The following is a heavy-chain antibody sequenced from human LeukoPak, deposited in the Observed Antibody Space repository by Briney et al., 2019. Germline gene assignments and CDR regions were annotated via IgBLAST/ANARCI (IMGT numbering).Heavy chain of an antibody. CDR3: AKRYYDTSAYPD. V-gene: IGHV3-21*04. Sequence: PGGSLRLSCAASGFTFSSYSMNWVRQAPGKGLEWVSSISSSSSYIYYADSVKGRFTISRDNSQSTLYLQMNSLRAEDTAVYYCAKRYYDTSAYPDWGQGTLVTVSS. J-gene: IGHJ4*02. CDR1: GFTFSSYS. D-gene: IGHD3-22*01. CDR2: ISSSSSYI.